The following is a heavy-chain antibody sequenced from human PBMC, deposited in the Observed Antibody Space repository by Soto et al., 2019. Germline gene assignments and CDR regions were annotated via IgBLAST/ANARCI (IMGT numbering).Heavy chain of an antibody. CDR3: ARGIAARPLDAFDI. D-gene: IGHD6-6*01. J-gene: IGHJ3*02. CDR1: GGSFSGYY. V-gene: IGHV4-34*01. CDR2: INHSGST. Sequence: LSLTCAVSGGSFSGYYWSWIRQPPGKGLEWIGEINHSGSTNYNPSLKSRVTISVDTSKNQFSLKLSSVTAADTAVYYCARGIAARPLDAFDIWGQGTMVTVSS.